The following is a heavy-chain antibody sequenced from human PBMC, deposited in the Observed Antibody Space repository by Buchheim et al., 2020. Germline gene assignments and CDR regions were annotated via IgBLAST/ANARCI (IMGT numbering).Heavy chain of an antibody. V-gene: IGHV3-30*18. J-gene: IGHJ4*02. CDR1: GFTFSSYG. CDR2: ISYDGSNK. D-gene: IGHD4-17*01. CDR3: AKAPYGDYGMGY. Sequence: QVQLVESGGGVVQPGRSLRLSCAASGFTFSSYGMHWVRQAPGKGLEWVAVISYDGSNKYYADSVKGRFTISRDNSKNPLYLQMNSLRAEDTAVYYCAKAPYGDYGMGYWGQGTL.